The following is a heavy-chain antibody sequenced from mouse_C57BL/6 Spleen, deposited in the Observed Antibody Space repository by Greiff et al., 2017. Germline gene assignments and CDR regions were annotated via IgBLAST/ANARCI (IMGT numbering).Heavy chain of an antibody. V-gene: IGHV5-16*01. CDR2: INYDGSST. CDR3: ARDYHYAMDY. CDR1: GFTFSDYY. Sequence: EVQVVESEGGLVQPGSSMKLSCTASGFTFSDYYMAWVRQVPEKGLEWVANINYDGSSTYYLDSLKSRFIISRDNAKNILYLQMSSLKSEDTATYYCARDYHYAMDYWGQGTSVTVSS. J-gene: IGHJ4*01.